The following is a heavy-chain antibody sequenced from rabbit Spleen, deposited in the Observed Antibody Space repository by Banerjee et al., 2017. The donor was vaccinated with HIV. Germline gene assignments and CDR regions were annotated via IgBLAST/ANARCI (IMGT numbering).Heavy chain of an antibody. V-gene: IGHV1S40*01. CDR3: ARDTSSSFSSYGMDL. D-gene: IGHD1-1*01. CDR1: GFSSSSVYW. J-gene: IGHJ6*01. CDR2: IFAGSTGTI. Sequence: QSLEESGGDLVKPGASLTLTCTVSGFSSSSVYWIYWVRQAPGKGLEWIGTIFAGSTGTIDYASWAKGRFTISKAASTAVTLQMPSLAAADTTTYFCARDTSSSFSSYGMDLWDQGTLGTVS.